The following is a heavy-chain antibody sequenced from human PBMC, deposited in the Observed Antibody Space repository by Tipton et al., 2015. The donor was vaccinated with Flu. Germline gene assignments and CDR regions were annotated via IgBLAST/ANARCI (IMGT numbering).Heavy chain of an antibody. D-gene: IGHD2-15*01. CDR1: GYSISRGYY. Sequence: LRLSCDVSGYSISRGYYWGWIRQPPGKGLEWIGNIYQSGSTYYNPSLKSRVTISVDTSKNQFSLKLSSVTAADTAVYYCARQGAYCSGGTCPPTGHFHHWGQGTLVTVSS. CDR2: IYQSGST. CDR3: ARQGAYCSGGTCPPTGHFHH. J-gene: IGHJ1*01. V-gene: IGHV4-38-2*01.